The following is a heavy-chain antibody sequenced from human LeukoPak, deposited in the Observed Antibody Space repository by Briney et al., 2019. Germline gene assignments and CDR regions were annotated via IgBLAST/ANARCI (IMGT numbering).Heavy chain of an antibody. J-gene: IGHJ4*02. Sequence: PGGSLRLSCAASGFTFSSYSMNWVRQAPGKGLEWVSYISSSSSTIYYADSVKGRFTISRDNAKNSLYLQMNSLRAEDTAVYYCARGKRWLMYYFDYWGQGTLVTVSS. CDR2: ISSSSSTI. CDR1: GFTFSSYS. CDR3: ARGKRWLMYYFDY. D-gene: IGHD5-24*01. V-gene: IGHV3-48*04.